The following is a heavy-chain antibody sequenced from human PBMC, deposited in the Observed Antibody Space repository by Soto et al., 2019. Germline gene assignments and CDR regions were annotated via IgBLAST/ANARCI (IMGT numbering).Heavy chain of an antibody. CDR2: IYYSGST. J-gene: IGHJ4*02. V-gene: IGHV4-39*01. CDR1: GGSISSSSYY. D-gene: IGHD2-15*01. CDR3: ARHTPAISISDH. Sequence: SQTLSLTCTVSGGSISSSSYYGGWIRQPTGKGLEWIGSIYYSGSTYYTPSLKSRVTISVDTSKNQFSLKLSSVTAADTAVYYCARHTPAISISDHWGQGTLVTVS.